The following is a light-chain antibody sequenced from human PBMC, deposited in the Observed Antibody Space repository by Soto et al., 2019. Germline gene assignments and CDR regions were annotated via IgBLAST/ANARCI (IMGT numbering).Light chain of an antibody. Sequence: IVLTQSPGTLSLSPGERATLSCRASQSVSSSYLAWYQQKPGQAPRLLIYGASSRATGIPDRSSGSGSGTDFTLTISRLEPEDFAVYYCQQYGGSPWTFGQGTKVDIK. J-gene: IGKJ1*01. CDR2: GAS. CDR3: QQYGGSPWT. V-gene: IGKV3-20*01. CDR1: QSVSSSY.